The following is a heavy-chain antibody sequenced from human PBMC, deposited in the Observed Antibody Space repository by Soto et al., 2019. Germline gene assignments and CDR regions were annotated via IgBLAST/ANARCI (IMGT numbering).Heavy chain of an antibody. CDR3: AKDRVVRMILRPPGWFDY. Sequence: GGSLRLSCATSGFPFNSYGMHWVRQAPGKGLEWVAVISYDGSDKYYADSVKGRFTISRDNSKNTLYLQMNSLRVEDTAVYYCAKDRVVRMILRPPGWFDYWGQGTRVTVS. CDR1: GFPFNSYG. J-gene: IGHJ5*01. V-gene: IGHV3-30*18. D-gene: IGHD2-15*01. CDR2: ISYDGSDK.